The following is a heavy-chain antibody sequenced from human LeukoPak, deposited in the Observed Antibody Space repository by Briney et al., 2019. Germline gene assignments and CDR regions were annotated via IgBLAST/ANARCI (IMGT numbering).Heavy chain of an antibody. J-gene: IGHJ4*02. CDR2: IYYSGST. Sequence: SETLSLTCIVSGGSISSSSQYWGWVRQPPGKGLEWIGSIYYSGSTYYNPSLKSRVTISVDTSKNQFSLKLSSVTAADTAVYYCARLPVIYCGGDCSMYYFDYWGQGTLVTVSS. CDR3: ARLPVIYCGGDCSMYYFDY. CDR1: GGSISSSSQY. D-gene: IGHD2-21*02. V-gene: IGHV4-39*01.